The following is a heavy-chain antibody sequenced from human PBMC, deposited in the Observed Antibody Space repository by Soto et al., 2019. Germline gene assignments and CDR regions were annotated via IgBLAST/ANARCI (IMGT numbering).Heavy chain of an antibody. V-gene: IGHV3-21*01. J-gene: IGHJ4*02. CDR2: ISSSSSYI. Sequence: PGGSLRLSCAASGFTFSSYSMNWVRQAPGKGLEWVSSISSSSSYIYYADSVKGRFTISRDNAKNSLYLQMNSLRAEDTAVYYCASDGSGGLYCSSTSCATYDYWGQGTLVTVSS. D-gene: IGHD2-2*01. CDR3: ASDGSGGLYCSSTSCATYDY. CDR1: GFTFSSYS.